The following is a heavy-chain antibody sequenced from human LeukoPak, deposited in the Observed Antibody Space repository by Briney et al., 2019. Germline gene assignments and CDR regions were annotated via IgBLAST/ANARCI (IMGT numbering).Heavy chain of an antibody. Sequence: ASVKASCKASGYTFTGYYMHWVRQAPGQGLEWMGWINPNSGGTNYAQKFQGRVTMTRDTSISTAYMELSRLRSDDTAVYYCARDYGSGLNWFDPWGQGTLVTVSS. J-gene: IGHJ5*02. CDR2: INPNSGGT. D-gene: IGHD3-10*01. CDR1: GYTFTGYY. V-gene: IGHV1-2*02. CDR3: ARDYGSGLNWFDP.